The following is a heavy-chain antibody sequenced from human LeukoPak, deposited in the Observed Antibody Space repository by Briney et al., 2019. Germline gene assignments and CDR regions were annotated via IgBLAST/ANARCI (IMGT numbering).Heavy chain of an antibody. Sequence: GASVTVSCKASGYTFTSYYMHWVRQAPGQGLEWMGIINPSGGSTSYVQKFQGRVTMTRDMSTSTVYMELSSLRSEDTAVYYCARDPLGAPEYYFDYWGQGTLVTVSS. CDR3: ARDPLGAPEYYFDY. J-gene: IGHJ4*02. CDR1: GYTFTSYY. D-gene: IGHD1-26*01. V-gene: IGHV1-46*01. CDR2: INPSGGST.